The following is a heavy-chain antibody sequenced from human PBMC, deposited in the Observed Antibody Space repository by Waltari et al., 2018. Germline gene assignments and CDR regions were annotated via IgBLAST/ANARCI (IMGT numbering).Heavy chain of an antibody. V-gene: IGHV3-74*02. J-gene: IGHJ6*02. D-gene: IGHD3-10*01. Sequence: EVQLLESGGGLVQPGGSLRLSCAASGFRFSNYWMNWVRQAPGKGRAWVARISNDESSLTYADSVKGRFTISRDNAKNTLYLQMKRLRAEDTAVYYCVRLAQRTYRSPVPGRHYYYGMDVWGQGTTVTVSS. CDR1: GFRFSNYW. CDR2: ISNDESSL. CDR3: VRLAQRTYRSPVPGRHYYYGMDV.